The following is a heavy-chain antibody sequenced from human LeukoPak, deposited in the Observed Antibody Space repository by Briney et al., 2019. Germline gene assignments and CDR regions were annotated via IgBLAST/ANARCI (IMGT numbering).Heavy chain of an antibody. V-gene: IGHV4-34*01. J-gene: IGHJ5*02. D-gene: IGHD2-2*01. Sequence: SETLSLTCAVYGVSFSGYYWSWLRQPPGKGLEWIGEINHSGSTNYNPSLKSRVTISVDTSKNQFSLKLSSVTAADTAVYYCAREGGYCSSTSCYYKFNWFDPWGQGTLVTVSS. CDR3: AREGGYCSSTSCYYKFNWFDP. CDR2: INHSGST. CDR1: GVSFSGYY.